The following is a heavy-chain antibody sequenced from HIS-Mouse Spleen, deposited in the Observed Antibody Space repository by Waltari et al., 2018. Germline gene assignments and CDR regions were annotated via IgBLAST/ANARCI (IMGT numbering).Heavy chain of an antibody. CDR2: ISYRGGT. CDR3: AREIPYSSSWYDWYFDL. D-gene: IGHD6-13*01. V-gene: IGHV4-39*07. CDR1: GGSISSSSYY. J-gene: IGHJ2*01. Sequence: QLQLQESGPGLVKPSETLSLTCTVSGGSISSSSYYWGWIRQPPGKGLVWIGSISYRGGTYSNPSLKSRVPISVATSKNQFSLKLSSVTAADTAVYYCAREIPYSSSWYDWYFDLWGRGTLVTVSS.